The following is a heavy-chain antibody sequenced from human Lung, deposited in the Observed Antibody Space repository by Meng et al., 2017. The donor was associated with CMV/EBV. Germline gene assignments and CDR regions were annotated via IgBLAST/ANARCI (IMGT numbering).Heavy chain of an antibody. CDR1: GYTFTGYY. J-gene: IGHJ1*01. V-gene: IGHV1-2*02. CDR2: INPNNGGT. CDR3: AGKTDTGGWNFHH. D-gene: IGHD3-16*01. Sequence: ASXXVSXQASGYTFTGYYLYWVRQAPGQGLEWMGWINPNNGGTNYAQRFQGRVTMTRDTSITTVYMELSRLTSDDTAVYYCAGKTDTGGWNFHHWGQGPLVTVSS.